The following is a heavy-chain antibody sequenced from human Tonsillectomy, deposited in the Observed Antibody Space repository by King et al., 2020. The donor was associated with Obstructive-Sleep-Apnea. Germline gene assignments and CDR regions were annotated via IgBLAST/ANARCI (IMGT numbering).Heavy chain of an antibody. CDR2: ISAYNGNT. J-gene: IGHJ4*02. D-gene: IGHD1-26*01. CDR1: GYTFTSYG. V-gene: IGHV1-18*01. CDR3: ARDDRSILVGATGFDY. Sequence: QLQLVQSGAEVKKPGASVKVSCKASGYTFTSYGISWVRQAPGQGLEWMGWISAYNGNTNYAQKLQGRVTMTTDTSTSTAYMELRSLRSDDTAVYYCARDDRSILVGATGFDYWGQGTLVTVSS.